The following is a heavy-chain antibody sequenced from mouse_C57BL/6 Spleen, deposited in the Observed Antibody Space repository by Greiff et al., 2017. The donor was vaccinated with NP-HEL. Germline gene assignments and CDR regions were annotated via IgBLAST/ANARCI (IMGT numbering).Heavy chain of an antibody. CDR1: GYAFSSSW. V-gene: IGHV1-82*01. Sequence: VQLQQSGPELVKPGASVKISCKASGYAFSSSWMNWVKQRPGKGLEWIGRIYPGDGDTNYNGKFKGKATLTADKSSSTAYMQLSSLTSEDSAVYFCARSQLTGALDYWGKGTTLTVAS. J-gene: IGHJ2*01. D-gene: IGHD4-1*01. CDR2: IYPGDGDT. CDR3: ARSQLTGALDY.